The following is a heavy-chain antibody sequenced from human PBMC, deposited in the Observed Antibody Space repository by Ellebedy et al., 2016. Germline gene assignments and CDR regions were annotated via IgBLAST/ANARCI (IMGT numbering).Heavy chain of an antibody. V-gene: IGHV3-15*05. CDR1: GLSFPQAW. J-gene: IGHJ3*01. Sequence: GESLKISCAASGLSFPQAWMTWVRQGPGKGLEWVGRIKSKNDGGTREYAAPVKGRFTISRDDSKKTLYLQMNSLKSEDTAVYYCTTRSDWGQGTMVTVSS. CDR3: TTRSD. CDR2: IKSKNDGGTR.